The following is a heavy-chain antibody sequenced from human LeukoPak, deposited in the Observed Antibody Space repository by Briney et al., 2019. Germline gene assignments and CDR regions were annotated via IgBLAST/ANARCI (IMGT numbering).Heavy chain of an antibody. CDR1: GFTFSSHT. V-gene: IGHV3-23*01. Sequence: GGSLRLSCAASGFTFSSHTMSWVRQAPGKGLEWVSGISGSGVNTYYANSVKGRFTISRDKFMNTLYLQMNSLRAEDTAVYYCARGLHYGDYEDGMDVWGQGTTVTVSS. CDR2: ISGSGVNT. CDR3: ARGLHYGDYEDGMDV. J-gene: IGHJ6*02. D-gene: IGHD4-17*01.